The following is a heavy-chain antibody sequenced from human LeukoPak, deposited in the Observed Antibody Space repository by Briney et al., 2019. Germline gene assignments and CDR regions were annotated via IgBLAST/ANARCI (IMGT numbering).Heavy chain of an antibody. V-gene: IGHV3-30*04. J-gene: IGHJ4*02. D-gene: IGHD6-19*01. CDR2: LSYDGTDW. CDR1: AFTFTTDP. CDR3: ARGSPAVGGIDY. Sequence: RPGGSLRLSCAASAFTFTTDPMHWVRQTPGKGPEWLGVLSYDGTDWYYADSVRGRFTISRDNSKKTLYLEMNSLTREDAAVYYCARGSPAVGGIDYWGLGTLVTVSS.